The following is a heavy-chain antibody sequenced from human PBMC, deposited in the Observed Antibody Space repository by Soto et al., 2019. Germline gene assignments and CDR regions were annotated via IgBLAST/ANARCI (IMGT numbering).Heavy chain of an antibody. J-gene: IGHJ4*02. CDR2: ISYDGSNK. V-gene: IGHV3-30-3*01. CDR3: ARDLVAGMTNDY. CDR1: GFTFSSYA. Sequence: QVQLVESGGGVVQPGRSLRLSCAASGFTFSSYAMHWVRQAPGKGLEWVAVISYDGSNKYYADSVKGRFTISRDNSKNTLYLQMNSLRAEDTAVYYCARDLVAGMTNDYWGQGTLVTVSS. D-gene: IGHD2-21*01.